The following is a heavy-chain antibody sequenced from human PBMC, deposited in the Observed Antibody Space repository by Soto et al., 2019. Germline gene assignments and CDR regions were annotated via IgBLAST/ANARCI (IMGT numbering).Heavy chain of an antibody. CDR3: ARRGEVTSNYYSDMDA. D-gene: IGHD4-17*01. CDR1: GGSVSSYY. J-gene: IGHJ6*03. Sequence: SETLSLTCTVSGGSVSSYYWSWIRQPPGKGLEWIGFIYYSRMTNYNPSLKSRVTMSLDRSKNQFSLRVNSVTAADTAVYHCARRGEVTSNYYSDMDAWGNETTVTVSS. V-gene: IGHV4-59*02. CDR2: IYYSRMT.